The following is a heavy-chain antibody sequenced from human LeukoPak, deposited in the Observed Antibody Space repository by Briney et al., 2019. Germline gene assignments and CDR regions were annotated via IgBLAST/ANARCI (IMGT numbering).Heavy chain of an antibody. J-gene: IGHJ4*02. Sequence: ASEKVSCKGSGYTFSGYYMHWVRQAPGQGLEWMGWINPNSGTTNYAQKFQGRVTVTRDTSTSTAYMELSRLESDDTAVYYCARDLMTTPTWDFDYWGQGTLVTVAS. CDR2: INPNSGTT. CDR3: ARDLMTTPTWDFDY. CDR1: GYTFSGYY. D-gene: IGHD3-16*01. V-gene: IGHV1-2*02.